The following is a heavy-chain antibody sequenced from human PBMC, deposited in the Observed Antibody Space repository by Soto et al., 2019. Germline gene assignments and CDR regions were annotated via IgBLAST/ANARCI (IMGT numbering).Heavy chain of an antibody. J-gene: IGHJ4*02. V-gene: IGHV3-30*03. CDR3: ARAPRGFSAYDASLQIDS. CDR1: ESTFSNSG. D-gene: IGHD5-12*01. Sequence: QVQLVESGGGVVQPGRSLRLSCAASESTFSNSGMHWVRQAPGKGLKWVAVISNDGSDKYYVDSVKGRFTISRENSKKTLFLQMNSLRPEDTAVYYCARAPRGFSAYDASLQIDSWGQGTLVTVSS. CDR2: ISNDGSDK.